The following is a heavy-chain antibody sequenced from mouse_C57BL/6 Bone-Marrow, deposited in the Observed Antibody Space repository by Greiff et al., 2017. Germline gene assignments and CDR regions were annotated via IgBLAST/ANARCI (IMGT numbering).Heavy chain of an antibody. CDR2: IRNKANGYTT. CDR1: GFTFTDYY. Sequence: EVKLMESGGGLVQPGGSLSLSCAASGFTFTDYYMSWVRQPPGKALEWLGFIRNKANGYTTEYSASVKGRFTISRDNSQSILYLQMNALRAEDSATYYCARYTITTVVPYYYAMDYWGQGTSVTVSS. J-gene: IGHJ4*01. CDR3: ARYTITTVVPYYYAMDY. D-gene: IGHD1-1*01. V-gene: IGHV7-3*01.